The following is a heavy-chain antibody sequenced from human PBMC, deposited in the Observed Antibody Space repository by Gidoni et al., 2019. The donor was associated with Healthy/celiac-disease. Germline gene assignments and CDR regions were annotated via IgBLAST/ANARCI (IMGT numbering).Heavy chain of an antibody. J-gene: IGHJ6*02. CDR3: ASLRSRYYGMDV. CDR1: GGSISSGGYY. V-gene: IGHV4-31*03. Sequence: QVQLQESGPGRVKPSQTLSLTCTVTGGSISSGGYYWSWIRQHPGKGLEWIGYIYYSGSTYYNPSLKSRVTLSVDTSKHQFSLKLSSVTAADTAVYYCASLRSRYYGMDVWGQGTTVTVSS. CDR2: IYYSGST. D-gene: IGHD2-15*01.